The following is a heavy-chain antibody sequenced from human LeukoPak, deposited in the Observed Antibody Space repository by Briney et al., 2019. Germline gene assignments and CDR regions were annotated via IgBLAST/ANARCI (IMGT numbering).Heavy chain of an antibody. Sequence: GEALEISFKGSGYSFTSYWIGWVRPVPGKGVEWMGIIYPGDSDTRYSPSFQGQVTISADKSISTAYLQWSSLKASDTAMYYCARHDSSGWYYYFDYWGQGTLVTVSS. CDR1: GYSFTSYW. CDR2: IYPGDSDT. V-gene: IGHV5-51*01. J-gene: IGHJ4*02. D-gene: IGHD6-19*01. CDR3: ARHDSSGWYYYFDY.